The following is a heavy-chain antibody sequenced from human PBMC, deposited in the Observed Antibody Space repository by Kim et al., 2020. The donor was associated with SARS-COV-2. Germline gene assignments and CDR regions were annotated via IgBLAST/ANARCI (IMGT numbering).Heavy chain of an antibody. J-gene: IGHJ4*02. Sequence: GGSLRLSCAASGFTFDDYAMHWVRQAPGKGLEWVSGISWNSGSIGYADSVKGRFTISRDNAKNSLYLQMNSLRAEDTALYYCAKALESIAVAGIDYWGQGTLGTVSS. D-gene: IGHD6-19*01. V-gene: IGHV3-9*01. CDR2: ISWNSGSI. CDR3: AKALESIAVAGIDY. CDR1: GFTFDDYA.